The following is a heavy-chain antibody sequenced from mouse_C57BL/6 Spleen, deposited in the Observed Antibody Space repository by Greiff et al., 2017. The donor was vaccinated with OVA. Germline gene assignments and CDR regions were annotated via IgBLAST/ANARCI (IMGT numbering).Heavy chain of an antibody. J-gene: IGHJ1*03. CDR2: IYPGDGDT. CDR1: GYAFSSSW. V-gene: IGHV1-82*01. CDR3: ASSTGGWYFDV. D-gene: IGHD2-1*01. Sequence: VHLVESGPELVKPGASVKISCKASGYAFSSSWMNWVKQRPGKGLEWIGRIYPGDGDTNYTGKFKGKATLTADKSSSTAYMQLSSLTAEDAAVDVCASSTGGWYFDVWGTGTTVTVSS.